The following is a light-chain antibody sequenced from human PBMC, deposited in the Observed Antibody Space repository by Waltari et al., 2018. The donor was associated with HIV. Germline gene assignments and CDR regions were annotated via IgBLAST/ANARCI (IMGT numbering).Light chain of an antibody. Sequence: QSALTQPASVSASLGQSITISCITTSTEFTTYDSVSWYQHHPGKAPQLVIYDANVRPSGAPFRFSGSKSGNTASLIISDVQPEDEAHYYCSSYFSPGGLVFGGGTKLTVL. J-gene: IGLJ3*02. V-gene: IGLV2-14*01. CDR3: SSYFSPGGLV. CDR1: STEFTTYDS. CDR2: DAN.